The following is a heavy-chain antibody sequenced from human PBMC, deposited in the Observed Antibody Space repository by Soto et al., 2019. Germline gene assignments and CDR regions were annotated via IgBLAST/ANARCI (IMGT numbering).Heavy chain of an antibody. CDR3: ARDRGCSGGICYRDLGY. Sequence: EVQLVEFGGGLVQPGGSLRLSCAASGFTFSSYSVSWVRQAPGKGLEWVSYISSTSNTIYYADSVKGRFTISRDNAKNSLYLHMNSLSAEDTAVYYCARDRGCSGGICYRDLGYWGQGTLVTVSS. D-gene: IGHD2-15*01. V-gene: IGHV3-48*01. CDR1: GFTFSSYS. CDR2: ISSTSNTI. J-gene: IGHJ4*02.